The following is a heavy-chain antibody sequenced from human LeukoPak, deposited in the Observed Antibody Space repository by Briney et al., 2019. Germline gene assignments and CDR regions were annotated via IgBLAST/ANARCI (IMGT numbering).Heavy chain of an antibody. D-gene: IGHD2-15*01. CDR2: IYHTGST. Sequence: SETLSLTCTVSGDSISSSPYFWAWIRQPPGQGLEWIGSIYHTGSTYYHASLKSRVTISIDTSQNQFSLILTSVTAADTAMYYRARPPDLAAPGYWGQGTLVTVSS. CDR3: ARPPDLAAPGY. CDR1: GDSISSSPYF. V-gene: IGHV4-39*01. J-gene: IGHJ4*02.